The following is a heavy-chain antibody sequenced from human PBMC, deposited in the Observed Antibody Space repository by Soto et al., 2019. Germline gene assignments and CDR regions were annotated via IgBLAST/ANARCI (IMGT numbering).Heavy chain of an antibody. Sequence: QVQLVQSGAEVKKPGSSVQVSCKASGGTFSSYAISWVRQAPGQGLEWMGGIIPIFGTANYAQKFQGRVTSTADESTSTAYMELSSLRSEDTAVYYGARDFQQLVLRGWFDPLGQGTLVTGSS. V-gene: IGHV1-69*01. D-gene: IGHD6-13*01. J-gene: IGHJ5*02. CDR3: ARDFQQLVLRGWFDP. CDR1: GGTFSSYA. CDR2: IIPIFGTA.